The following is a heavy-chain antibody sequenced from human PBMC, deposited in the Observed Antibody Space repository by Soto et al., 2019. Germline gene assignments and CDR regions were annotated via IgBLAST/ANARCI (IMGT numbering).Heavy chain of an antibody. CDR2: IYPGDSDT. CDR3: ARELASRYYYDSSGPIDY. CDR1: GYSFTSYW. J-gene: IGHJ4*02. V-gene: IGHV5-51*01. D-gene: IGHD3-22*01. Sequence: PGESLKISCKGSGYSFTSYWIGWVRQMPGKGLEWMGIIYPGDSDTRYSPSFQGQVTISADKSISTAYLQWSSLKASDTAMYYCARELASRYYYDSSGPIDYWGQGTLVTVS.